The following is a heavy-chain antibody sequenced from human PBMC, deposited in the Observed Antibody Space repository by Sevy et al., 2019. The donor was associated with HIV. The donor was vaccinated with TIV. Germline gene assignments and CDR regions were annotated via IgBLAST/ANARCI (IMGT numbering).Heavy chain of an antibody. CDR1: GYTFTSSY. D-gene: IGHD1-26*01. CDR2: INPNSGST. J-gene: IGHJ4*02. V-gene: IGHV1-46*01. Sequence: ASVKVSCKASGYTFTSSYMNCVRQAPGQGLEWMGIINPNSGSTTYAQKFQGRVTMTRDTSSSTVYMELSSLRSEDTAVYYCARSLLGYSGSYYGGYYFDYWGQGTLVTVSS. CDR3: ARSLLGYSGSYYGGYYFDY.